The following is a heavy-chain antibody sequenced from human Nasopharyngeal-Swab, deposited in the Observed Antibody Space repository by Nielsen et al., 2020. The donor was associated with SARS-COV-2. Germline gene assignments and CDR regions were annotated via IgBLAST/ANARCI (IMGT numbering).Heavy chain of an antibody. CDR3: ARGGVYYYGMDV. Sequence: SQTLSLTCVISGDSVSNNGATWNWIRQSPSRGLEWLGRTYYRSKWKSDYAVSATSRLTINPDTSKNQFSLQLSSVTPEDTAIYYCARGGVYYYGMDVWGQGTTVTVSS. V-gene: IGHV6-1*01. CDR2: TYYRSKWKS. CDR1: GDSVSNNGAT. D-gene: IGHD6-25*01. J-gene: IGHJ6*02.